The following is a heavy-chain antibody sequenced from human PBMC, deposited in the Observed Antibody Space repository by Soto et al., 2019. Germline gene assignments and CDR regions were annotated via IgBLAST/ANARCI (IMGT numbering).Heavy chain of an antibody. V-gene: IGHV4-59*01. CDR3: ARDGDGRMTTNPYYYNGMDV. CDR1: GGSLGGYY. Sequence: SETLSLTCTVSGGSLGGYYWSWIRRPPGKGLNWIGYVFYTGRANYNASLNSRVSISLDTSNYQFSLKLSSVTAADTAVYYCARDGDGRMTTNPYYYNGMDVCGPGTTVTVSS. J-gene: IGHJ6*02. CDR2: VFYTGRA. D-gene: IGHD4-4*01.